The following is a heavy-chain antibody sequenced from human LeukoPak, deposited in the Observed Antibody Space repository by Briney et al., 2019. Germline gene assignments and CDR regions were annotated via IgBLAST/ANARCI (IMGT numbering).Heavy chain of an antibody. CDR3: ARGGYNWNDVWFDP. V-gene: IGHV6-1*01. Sequence: SQTLSLTCAISGDSVSSNSAACNWIRQSPSRGLEWLGRTYYRSKWYNDYAVSVKSRITINPDTSKNQFSLQLNSVTPEDTAVYYCARGGYNWNDVWFDPWGQGTLVTVSS. J-gene: IGHJ5*02. CDR2: TYYRSKWYN. D-gene: IGHD1-1*01. CDR1: GDSVSSNSAA.